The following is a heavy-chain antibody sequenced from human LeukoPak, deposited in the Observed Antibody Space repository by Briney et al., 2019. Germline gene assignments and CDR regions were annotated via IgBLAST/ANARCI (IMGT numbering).Heavy chain of an antibody. V-gene: IGHV3-21*01. CDR3: ARVLNSDYYYYMDV. CDR1: GFTFSSYS. CDR2: ISSSSSYI. J-gene: IGHJ6*03. Sequence: GGSLRLSRAASGFTFSSYSMNWVRQAPGKGLEWVSSISSSSSYIYYADSVKGRFTISRDNAKNSLYLQMNSLRAEDTAVYYCARVLNSDYYYYMDVWGKGTTVTVSS. D-gene: IGHD1-26*01.